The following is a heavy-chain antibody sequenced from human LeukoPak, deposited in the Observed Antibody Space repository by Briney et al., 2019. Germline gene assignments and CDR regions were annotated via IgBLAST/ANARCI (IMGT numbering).Heavy chain of an antibody. Sequence: SETLSLTWTVSGGSVSSGSYYWSWIRQPPGKELEWIGYIYYSGSTNYNPSLKSRVTISVDTSKNQFSLKLSSVTAADTAVYYCSRLQFDWLSPGAFDIWGQGTMVTVSS. CDR3: SRLQFDWLSPGAFDI. CDR2: IYYSGST. J-gene: IGHJ3*02. D-gene: IGHD3-9*01. CDR1: GGSVSSGSYY. V-gene: IGHV4-61*01.